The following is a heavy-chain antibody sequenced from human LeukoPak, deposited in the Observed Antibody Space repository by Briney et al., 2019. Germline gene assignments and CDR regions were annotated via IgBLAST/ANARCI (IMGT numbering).Heavy chain of an antibody. D-gene: IGHD3-10*01. CDR2: ISAYNGNT. CDR3: ARGFGSGSYYYYMDV. J-gene: IGHJ6*03. Sequence: ASVKVSCKASGYTFTSYGISWVRQAPGQGLEWMGWISAYNGNTNYAQKLQGRVTMTTDTSATTAYMELRSLRSDDTAVYYCARGFGSGSYYYYMDVWGKGTTVTVSS. CDR1: GYTFTSYG. V-gene: IGHV1-18*01.